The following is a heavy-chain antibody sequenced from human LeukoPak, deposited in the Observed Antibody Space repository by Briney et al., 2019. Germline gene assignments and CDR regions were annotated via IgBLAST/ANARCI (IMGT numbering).Heavy chain of an antibody. CDR1: GYSFSTFD. V-gene: IGHV1-8*01. Sequence: ASVKVSCKTSGYSFSTFDINWVPHATGQGLEWMGWMNPNSGNTNYKQKLQGRHTITRDTPISTAYMELSSLRSEDTAVYYCARGGILVQGVTILYGMDVWGQGTTVTVSS. D-gene: IGHD3-10*01. CDR3: ARGGILVQGVTILYGMDV. CDR2: MNPNSGNT. J-gene: IGHJ6*02.